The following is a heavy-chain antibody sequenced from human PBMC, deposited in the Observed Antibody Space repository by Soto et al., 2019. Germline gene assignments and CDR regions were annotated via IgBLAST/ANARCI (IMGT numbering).Heavy chain of an antibody. D-gene: IGHD1-7*01. CDR3: AKVADSNWNYVSPLPLQFDN. J-gene: IGHJ4*02. Sequence: PGGSLRLSCAASGFTFNTYAMNWVRQAPGKGLEWVSLISGRGDSTHYADSAKGRFTVSRDNSKNTLYVQMNSLRAEDTAVYYCAKVADSNWNYVSPLPLQFDNWAQGTLVTVSS. CDR2: ISGRGDST. CDR1: GFTFNTYA. V-gene: IGHV3-23*01.